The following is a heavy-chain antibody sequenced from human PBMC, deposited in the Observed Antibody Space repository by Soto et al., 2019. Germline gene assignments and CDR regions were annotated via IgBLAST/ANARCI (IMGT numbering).Heavy chain of an antibody. CDR2: ISGSGGAP. D-gene: IGHD2-2*01. J-gene: IGHJ1*01. CDR3: ANAYCSSTSCRAEYLQH. Sequence: GGSLRLSSAASGVSLSSYSMSWVRQAPGKGLEWVSAISGSGGAPYYADSVKGRFTISRDNSKNTVYLQMNSLRAEDTAVYFCANAYCSSTSCRAEYLQHWGQGTLVTVSS. V-gene: IGHV3-23*01. CDR1: GVSLSSYS.